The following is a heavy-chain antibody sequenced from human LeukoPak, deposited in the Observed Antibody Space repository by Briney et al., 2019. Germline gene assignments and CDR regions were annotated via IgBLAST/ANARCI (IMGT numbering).Heavy chain of an antibody. D-gene: IGHD5-18*01. V-gene: IGHV3-11*06. CDR3: ARDVDTAYFDY. CDR1: GFTFSDYY. J-gene: IGHJ4*02. CDR2: ISSSSSYI. Sequence: PGGSLRLSCAASGFTFSDYYMSWIRQAPGKGLEWVSYISSSSSYIYYADSVKGRFTISRDNAKNSLYLQMNSLRAEDTAVYYCARDVDTAYFDYWGQGTLVTVSS.